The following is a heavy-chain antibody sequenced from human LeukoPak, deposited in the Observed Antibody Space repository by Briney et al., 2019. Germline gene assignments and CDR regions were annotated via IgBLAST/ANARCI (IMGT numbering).Heavy chain of an antibody. CDR3: ARAGRWEGRPHAFDI. CDR2: MYTSGRT. D-gene: IGHD1-26*01. V-gene: IGHV4-61*02. Sequence: PSETLSLTCTVSGVSISSGSNYWNWLRQPAGKGLKWIGRMYTSGRTDYNPSLKSRVSMSLDTSKNKFSLKLSSVTAADTAVYYCARAGRWEGRPHAFDIWGQGTMVTVSS. J-gene: IGHJ3*02. CDR1: GVSISSGSNY.